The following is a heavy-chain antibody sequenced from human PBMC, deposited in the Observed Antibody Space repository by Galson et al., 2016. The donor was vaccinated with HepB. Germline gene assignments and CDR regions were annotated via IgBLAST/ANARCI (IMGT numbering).Heavy chain of an antibody. CDR3: ARLSTSGTYFGY. CDR2: INTGKGNT. V-gene: IGHV1-3*04. D-gene: IGHD1-26*01. CDR1: GYTFTNHA. Sequence: SVKVSCKASGYTFTNHAMHWVRQAPGQSLEWMGWINTGKGNTKYSQKFQDRVTITRATSASTGYMELSNLRSEDTAVYFCARLSTSGTYFGYWGQGVLVTVSS. J-gene: IGHJ4*02.